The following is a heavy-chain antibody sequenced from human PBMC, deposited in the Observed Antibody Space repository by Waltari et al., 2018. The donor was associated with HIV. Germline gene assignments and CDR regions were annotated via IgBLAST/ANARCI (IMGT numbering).Heavy chain of an antibody. CDR1: GFTFTSSP. Sequence: QMQLVQSGPEVKKPGTSVKVSCKASGFTFTSSPVQWVRQARGQRLEWIGWIVVGSGNTNYEQKFQERVTITRDMSTSTAYMELSSLRSEDTAVYYCAAGDYDFWSGLVDWFDPWGQGTLVTVSS. V-gene: IGHV1-58*01. J-gene: IGHJ5*02. D-gene: IGHD3-3*01. CDR2: IVVGSGNT. CDR3: AAGDYDFWSGLVDWFDP.